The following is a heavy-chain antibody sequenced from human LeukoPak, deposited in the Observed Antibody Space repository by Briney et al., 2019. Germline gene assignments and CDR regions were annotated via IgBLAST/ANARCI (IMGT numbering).Heavy chain of an antibody. CDR1: GFALFSNY. CDR3: ATPSGGY. CDR2: IYSDGDT. Sequence: GGSLRLSCAASGFALFSNYMNWVRQAPGKGLEWVSVIYSDGDTSYADSVMGRFTISRDISKNTLYLQMNSLRAEDTAVYYCATPSGGYWGQGTLVTVSS. J-gene: IGHJ4*02. V-gene: IGHV3-66*01. D-gene: IGHD6-25*01.